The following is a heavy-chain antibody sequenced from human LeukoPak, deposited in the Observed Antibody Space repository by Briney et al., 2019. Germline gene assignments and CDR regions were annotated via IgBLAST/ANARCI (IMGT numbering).Heavy chain of an antibody. V-gene: IGHV1-69*05. J-gene: IGHJ4*02. CDR1: GGTFSSYA. CDR3: AREIGDRYSNYLDY. Sequence: SVKVSCKASGGTFSSYAISWVRQAPGQGLEWMGGIIPIFGTANYAQKFQGGVMITTDESTSTAYMELSSLRSEDTAVYYCAREIGDRYSNYLDYWGQGTLVTVSS. D-gene: IGHD3-10*01. CDR2: IIPIFGTA.